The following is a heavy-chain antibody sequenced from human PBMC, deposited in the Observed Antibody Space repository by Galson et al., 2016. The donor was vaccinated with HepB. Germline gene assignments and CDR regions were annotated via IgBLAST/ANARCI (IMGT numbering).Heavy chain of an antibody. CDR3: GRGSKYGFDM. CDR1: GFTSSAYP. Sequence: SLRLSCAASGFTSSAYPMHWVRQASGKGLVWISRIFTDGSGTLYADSVKGRFTISRDNAKNTLFLQMNSLRADDTAVYYCGRGSKYGFDMWGQGTMVTVSS. J-gene: IGHJ3*02. V-gene: IGHV3-74*01. CDR2: IFTDGSGT.